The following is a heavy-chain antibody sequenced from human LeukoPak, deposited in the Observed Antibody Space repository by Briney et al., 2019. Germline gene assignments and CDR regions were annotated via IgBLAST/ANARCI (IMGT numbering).Heavy chain of an antibody. D-gene: IGHD5-18*01. CDR3: ARTWIQLRTGSVDY. V-gene: IGHV3-30*03. J-gene: IGHJ4*02. CDR1: GFTFSSYG. CDR2: ISYDGSNK. Sequence: PGGSLRLSCAASGFTFSSYGMHWVRQAPGKGLEWVAVISYDGSNKYYADSVKGRFTISRDNSKNTLYLQMNSLRAEDTAVYYCARTWIQLRTGSVDYWGQGTLVTVSS.